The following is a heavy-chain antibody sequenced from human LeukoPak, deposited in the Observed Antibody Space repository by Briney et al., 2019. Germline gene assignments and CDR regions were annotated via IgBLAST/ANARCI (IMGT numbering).Heavy chain of an antibody. CDR3: ARWTTDYYYYYMHV. CDR1: GHTFTGYY. Sequence: ASVKVSCKASGHTFTGYYMHWVRQAPGQGLEWMGWINPNSGGTNYAQKFQGRVTMTRDTSISTAYMELSRLRSDDTAVYYCARWTTDYYYYYMHVWGKGTTVTVSS. CDR2: INPNSGGT. D-gene: IGHD4-11*01. V-gene: IGHV1-2*02. J-gene: IGHJ6*03.